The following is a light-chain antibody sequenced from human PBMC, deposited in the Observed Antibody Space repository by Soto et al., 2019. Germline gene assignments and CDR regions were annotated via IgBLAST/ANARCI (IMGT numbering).Light chain of an antibody. J-gene: IGLJ1*01. Sequence: QSALTQPASVSGSPGQSITISCTGASSDVGSYNLVSWYHQHPGKAPKLMIYEVSKRPSGVSNRFSGSKSGNTASLTISGLQAEDEADYYCCSYAGSSSFYVFGTGTKV. CDR2: EVS. CDR3: CSYAGSSSFYV. CDR1: SSDVGSYNL. V-gene: IGLV2-23*02.